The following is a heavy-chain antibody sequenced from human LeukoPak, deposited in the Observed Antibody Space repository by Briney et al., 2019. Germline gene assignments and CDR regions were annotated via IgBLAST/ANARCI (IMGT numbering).Heavy chain of an antibody. CDR1: GFTFSNHA. D-gene: IGHD3-22*01. Sequence: GGSLRLSCEGSGFTFSNHAMSWVRQAPGNGLEWVSGISGAGGSIYYADSVKGRFTISRDNSKNTLYLQMNSLRAEDTAVYYCARERRYYYDSSGYYPMDYWGQGTLVTVSS. CDR3: ARERRYYYDSSGYYPMDY. V-gene: IGHV3-23*01. J-gene: IGHJ4*02. CDR2: ISGAGGSI.